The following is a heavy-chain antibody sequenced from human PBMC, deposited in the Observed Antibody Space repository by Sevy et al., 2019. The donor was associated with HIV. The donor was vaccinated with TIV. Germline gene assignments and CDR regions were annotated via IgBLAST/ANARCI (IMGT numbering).Heavy chain of an antibody. J-gene: IGHJ4*02. Sequence: GGSLRLSCAASGFTFSSYWMHWVRQAPGKGLVWVSRINSDGSSTSYADSVKGRFTISRDNAKNTLYRQMNSLRAEDTAVYYCARDFMTTVVLTSGPTDYWGQGTLVTVSS. CDR3: ARDFMTTVVLTSGPTDY. CDR1: GFTFSSYW. D-gene: IGHD4-17*01. CDR2: INSDGSST. V-gene: IGHV3-74*01.